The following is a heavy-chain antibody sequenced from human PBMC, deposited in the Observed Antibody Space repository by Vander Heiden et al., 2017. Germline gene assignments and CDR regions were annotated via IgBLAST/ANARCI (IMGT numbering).Heavy chain of an antibody. V-gene: IGHV3-23*01. CDR1: GFTFNRYA. J-gene: IGHJ6*02. CDR2: ISNSGAST. CDR3: ARDYYGMDV. Sequence: EVQLLASGGGLVQPGGSLRLSCGASGFTFNRYAMSWVRQAPGKGPEWVSEISNSGASTNYADSVKGRFTISRDNSKNTVYLQMNSLRADDTAVYSCARDYYGMDVWGQGTTVIVSS.